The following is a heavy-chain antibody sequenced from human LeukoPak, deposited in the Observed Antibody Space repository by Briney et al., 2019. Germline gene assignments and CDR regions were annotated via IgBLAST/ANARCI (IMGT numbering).Heavy chain of an antibody. CDR2: INHSRST. D-gene: IGHD3-10*01. CDR3: ARVLTPAPPMVRGVRNWFDP. J-gene: IGHJ5*02. CDR1: GGSFSGYY. V-gene: IGHV4-34*01. Sequence: PSETLSLTCAVYGGSFSGYYWSWIRQPPGKGLEWIGEINHSRSTNYNPSLKSRVTISVDTSKNQFSLKLSSVTAADTAVYYCARVLTPAPPMVRGVRNWFDPWGQGTLVTVSS.